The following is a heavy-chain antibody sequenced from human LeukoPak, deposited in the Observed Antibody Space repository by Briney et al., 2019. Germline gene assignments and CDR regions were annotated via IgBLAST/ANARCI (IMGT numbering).Heavy chain of an antibody. D-gene: IGHD2-15*01. V-gene: IGHV3-74*01. CDR2: INSDGSST. CDR1: GFTFSSYW. J-gene: IGHJ4*02. Sequence: TGGSLRLSCAASGFTFSSYWMHWVRQAPGKGLVWVSRINSDGSSTSYADAVKGRFTISRDNAKNTAYLQMNSLRAEDTAVYYCARIPYCSGGSCADYWGQGTLVTVSS. CDR3: ARIPYCSGGSCADY.